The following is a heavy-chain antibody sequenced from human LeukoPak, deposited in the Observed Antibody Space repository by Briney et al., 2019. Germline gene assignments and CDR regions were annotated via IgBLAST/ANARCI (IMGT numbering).Heavy chain of an antibody. D-gene: IGHD2-2*01. V-gene: IGHV3-48*03. J-gene: IGHJ6*02. CDR2: ISSSGSTI. CDR1: GFTFSSYE. Sequence: GGSLRLSCAASGFTFSSYEVNWVRQTPGKGLEWVSYISSSGSTIYYADSVKGRFTISRDNAKNSLYLQMNSLRAEDTAVYYCAGLGIVVVPAAPMDVWGQGTTVTVSS. CDR3: AGLGIVVVPAAPMDV.